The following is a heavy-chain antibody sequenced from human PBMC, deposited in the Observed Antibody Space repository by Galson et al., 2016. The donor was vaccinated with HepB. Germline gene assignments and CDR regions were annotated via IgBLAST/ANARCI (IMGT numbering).Heavy chain of an antibody. J-gene: IGHJ4*02. V-gene: IGHV3-30*18. Sequence: SLRLSCAASGFTFRSYGMQWVRQAPGKGLEWVASYSYDGSTEYYADSVKGRFTISRELSKNTLYLQMNSLRGEDTAVYYCAKDGDTALRPPIDYWGQGTLVIVSS. D-gene: IGHD5-18*01. CDR2: YSYDGSTE. CDR3: AKDGDTALRPPIDY. CDR1: GFTFRSYG.